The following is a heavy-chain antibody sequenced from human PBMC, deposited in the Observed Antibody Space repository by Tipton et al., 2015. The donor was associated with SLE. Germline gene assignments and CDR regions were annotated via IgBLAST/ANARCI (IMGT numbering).Heavy chain of an antibody. D-gene: IGHD1-26*01. CDR1: GFTFSSYR. J-gene: IGHJ4*02. CDR2: ISSSSSYI. CDR3: AKGPWEYYFDY. V-gene: IGHV3-21*04. Sequence: SLRLSCAASGFTFSSYRMNSVRQAPGKGLEWVSSISSSSSYIYYADSVKGRFTVSRDNAKNSLYLQMNSLRAEDTAVYYCAKGPWEYYFDYWGQGTLFTVSS.